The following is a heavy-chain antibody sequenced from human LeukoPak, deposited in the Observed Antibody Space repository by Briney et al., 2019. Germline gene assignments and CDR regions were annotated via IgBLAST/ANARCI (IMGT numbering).Heavy chain of an antibody. CDR2: ISGSGGST. Sequence: GGSLRLSCAASGFTFSSYAISWVRQAPGKGLEWVSAISGSGGSTYYADSVKGRFTISRDNSKNTLYLQMNSLRAEDTAVYYCAKDDIDFWSGYPFDYWGQGTLVTVSS. CDR1: GFTFSSYA. V-gene: IGHV3-23*01. J-gene: IGHJ4*02. D-gene: IGHD3-3*01. CDR3: AKDDIDFWSGYPFDY.